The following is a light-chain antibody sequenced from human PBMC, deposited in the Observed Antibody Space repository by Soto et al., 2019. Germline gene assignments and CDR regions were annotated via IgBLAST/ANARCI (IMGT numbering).Light chain of an antibody. CDR2: EVS. CDR1: SSDVGSHNL. CDR3: CSYGGSRAV. V-gene: IGLV2-23*02. Sequence: QSALTQPASVSGSPGQSITISCTGTSSDVGSHNLVSWYQQHPGQAPKLMIYEVSKRPLGVSARFSASKSGNTASLTISGLPAEDEADYYCCSYGGSRAVFGAGTQLTVL. J-gene: IGLJ7*01.